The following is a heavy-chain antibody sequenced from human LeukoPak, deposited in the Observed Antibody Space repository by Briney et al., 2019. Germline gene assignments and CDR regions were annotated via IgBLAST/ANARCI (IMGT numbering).Heavy chain of an antibody. J-gene: IGHJ4*02. CDR3: ARVSSGSYPGY. Sequence: GRSLRLSCAASGFIFDDYAMHWVRQAPGKGLEWVSGISWNSGRIVYGDSVKGRFTISRDNAKNSLYLQMNSLRAEDTAVYYCARVSSGSYPGYWGQGTLVTVSS. CDR2: ISWNSGRI. V-gene: IGHV3-9*01. D-gene: IGHD1-26*01. CDR1: GFIFDDYA.